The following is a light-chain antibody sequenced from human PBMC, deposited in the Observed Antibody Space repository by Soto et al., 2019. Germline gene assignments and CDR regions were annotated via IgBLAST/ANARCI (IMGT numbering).Light chain of an antibody. CDR2: DVS. V-gene: IGKV1-5*01. J-gene: IGKJ1*01. CDR1: QTISSW. Sequence: DIQVTQSPSTLSGSVGDRVTITCRASQTISSWLAWYQQRPGRAPNHLIYDVSSLQSGVPSRFSGSGSGTEFTLTFSSLQPDDSATYYCEQYESYSWTFGQGTKVDIK. CDR3: EQYESYSWT.